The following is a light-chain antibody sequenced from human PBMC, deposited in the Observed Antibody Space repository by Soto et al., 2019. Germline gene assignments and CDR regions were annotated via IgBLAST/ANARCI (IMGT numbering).Light chain of an antibody. CDR3: AAWDDSLNGVV. Sequence: QSALTQPPSASGTPGQRVTISCSGSSSNIGSNTVNWYQQLPGTAPKLLIYSNNQRPSGVPGRFSGSKSGTSASLAISGVESEDEADYYWAAWDDSLNGVVFGGGTKLTVL. J-gene: IGLJ2*01. V-gene: IGLV1-44*01. CDR2: SNN. CDR1: SSNIGSNT.